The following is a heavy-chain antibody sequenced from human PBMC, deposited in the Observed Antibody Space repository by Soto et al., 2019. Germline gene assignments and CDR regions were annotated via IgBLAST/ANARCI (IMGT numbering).Heavy chain of an antibody. V-gene: IGHV3-23*01. CDR3: AKSRSVEDGFDI. Sequence: AQLLESGGGLVQPGGSLRLSCAASGFPFNNYAMSWVRQAPGKGLAWVSAIRGSDESTYYAQSVKGRFTISRDNSKNTLNLQMNSLRAEDTAVYYCAKSRSVEDGFDIWGQGTMVTVSS. CDR2: IRGSDEST. CDR1: GFPFNNYA. J-gene: IGHJ3*02.